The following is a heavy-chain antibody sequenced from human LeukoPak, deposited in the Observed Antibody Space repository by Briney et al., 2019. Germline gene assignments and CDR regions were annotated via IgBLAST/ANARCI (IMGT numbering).Heavy chain of an antibody. J-gene: IGHJ4*02. CDR2: MSPNSGNT. D-gene: IGHD3-10*01. V-gene: IGHV1-8*01. Sequence: ASVKVSCKASGYTFTSYDINWVRQATGQGLEWMGWMSPNSGNTGYAQKFQGRVTMTRNTSINTAYMELSSLRSEDTAVYYCAMRNGSGSLYFDYWGQGTLVTVSS. CDR3: AMRNGSGSLYFDY. CDR1: GYTFTSYD.